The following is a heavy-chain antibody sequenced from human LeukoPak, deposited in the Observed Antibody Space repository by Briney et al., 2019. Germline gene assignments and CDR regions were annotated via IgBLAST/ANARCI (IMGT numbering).Heavy chain of an antibody. CDR2: IWYDGSNK. D-gene: IGHD4-23*01. CDR3: ARASYGGNGVVGS. J-gene: IGHJ4*02. V-gene: IGHV3-33*08. CDR1: GFTFSSYG. Sequence: GGSLRLSCAASGFTFSSYGMHWVRQAPGKGLEWVAVIWYDGSNKYYTDSVKGRFIISRDNSKITLYLEMNSLRAEDTAVYYCARASYGGNGVVGSWGQGTLVTVSS.